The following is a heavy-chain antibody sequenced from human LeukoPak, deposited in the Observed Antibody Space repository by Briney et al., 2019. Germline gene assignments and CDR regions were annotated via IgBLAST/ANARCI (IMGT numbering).Heavy chain of an antibody. Sequence: SETLSLTCTVSGGSISSSSYYWGWIRQPPGKGLEWIGSIYYSGSTYYNPSLKSRVTISVDTSKNQFSLKLSSVTAADTAVYYCARNDFGSGWLGDYWGQGTLVTVFS. V-gene: IGHV4-39*07. CDR1: GGSISSSSYY. CDR3: ARNDFGSGWLGDY. CDR2: IYYSGST. J-gene: IGHJ4*02. D-gene: IGHD6-19*01.